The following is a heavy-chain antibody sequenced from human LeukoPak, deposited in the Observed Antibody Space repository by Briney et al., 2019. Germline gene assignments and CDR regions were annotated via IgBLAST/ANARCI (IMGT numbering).Heavy chain of an antibody. D-gene: IGHD1-14*01. V-gene: IGHV4-59*01. Sequence: PSETLSLTCTVSGGSISRYYWSWIRQPPGKGLEWIGYIYYSGSTNYNPSLKSRVTISVDTSKNQFSLKLSSVTAADTAVYYCARDRKAGLFDYWGQGTLVTVSS. CDR2: IYYSGST. CDR1: GGSISRYY. CDR3: ARDRKAGLFDY. J-gene: IGHJ4*02.